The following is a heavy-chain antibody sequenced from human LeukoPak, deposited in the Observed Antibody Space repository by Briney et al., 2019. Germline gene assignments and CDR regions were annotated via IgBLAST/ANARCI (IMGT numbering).Heavy chain of an antibody. D-gene: IGHD3-3*01. CDR3: ARATRTIFGVKSAPHYYYYYGMDV. CDR1: GGTFSSYA. V-gene: IGHV1-69*13. CDR2: IIPIFGTA. Sequence: ASVKVSCKASGGTFSSYAISWVRQAPGHGLEWMGGIIPIFGTANYAQKFQGRVTITADESTSTAYMELSSLRSEDTAVYYCARATRTIFGVKSAPHYYYYYGMDVWGQGTTVTVSS. J-gene: IGHJ6*02.